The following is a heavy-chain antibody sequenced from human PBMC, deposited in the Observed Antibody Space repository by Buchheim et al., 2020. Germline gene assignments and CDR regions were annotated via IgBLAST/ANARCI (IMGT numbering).Heavy chain of an antibody. J-gene: IGHJ5*02. CDR1: GGSISSGGDY. Sequence: QVRLQESGPGRVKPSETLSLTCNVSGGSISSGGDYWSWIRQYPGKGLEWIGNIYYSGTTYYNPSLKSRSTMSVDRSNNQFSLKMTSVTAADSAIYYCATWGTSSWEGWFTSWGQGT. CDR3: ATWGTSSWEGWFTS. D-gene: IGHD6-13*01. V-gene: IGHV4-31*04. CDR2: IYYSGTT.